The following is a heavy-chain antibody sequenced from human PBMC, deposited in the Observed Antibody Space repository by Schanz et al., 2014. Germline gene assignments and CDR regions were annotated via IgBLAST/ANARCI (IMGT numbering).Heavy chain of an antibody. V-gene: IGHV3-33*01. CDR2: IWYDGNNK. Sequence: QVQLVESGGDVVQPGRSLRLSCAASGFTFSSYGMHWVRQAPGKGLEWVAVIWYDGNNKYYADSVKGRFTISRDNSKNILYLQMNSLRAEDTAVYYCAGGGSGSGWLDYWGLGTLVTVSS. J-gene: IGHJ4*02. CDR1: GFTFSSYG. CDR3: AGGGSGSGWLDY. D-gene: IGHD6-19*01.